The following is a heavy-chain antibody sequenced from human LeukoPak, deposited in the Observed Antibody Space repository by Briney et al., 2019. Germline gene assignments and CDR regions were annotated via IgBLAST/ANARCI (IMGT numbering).Heavy chain of an antibody. J-gene: IGHJ4*02. CDR2: IIPIFGTA. CDR1: GGTFSSYA. D-gene: IGHD3-3*01. V-gene: IGHV1-69*05. CDR3: AREGSIFGVVTGFDY. Sequence: ASVKVSCKASGGTFSSYAISWVRQAPGQGLEWMGGIIPIFGTANYAQKFQGRVTITTDESTSTAYMELSSLRSEDTAVYYCAREGSIFGVVTGFDYWGQGTLVTVSS.